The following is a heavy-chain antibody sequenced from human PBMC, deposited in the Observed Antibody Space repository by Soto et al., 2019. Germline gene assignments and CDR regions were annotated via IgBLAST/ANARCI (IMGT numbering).Heavy chain of an antibody. D-gene: IGHD3-3*01. CDR3: ATPSLGPPTIFGVVITPLFDY. V-gene: IGHV1-24*01. Sequence: ASVKVSCKVSGYTLTELSMHWVRQAPGKGLEWMGGFDPEDGETIYAQKFQGRVTMTEDTFTDTAYMELSSLRSEDTAVYYCATPSLGPPTIFGVVITPLFDYWGQGTLVTVSS. CDR2: FDPEDGET. J-gene: IGHJ4*02. CDR1: GYTLTELS.